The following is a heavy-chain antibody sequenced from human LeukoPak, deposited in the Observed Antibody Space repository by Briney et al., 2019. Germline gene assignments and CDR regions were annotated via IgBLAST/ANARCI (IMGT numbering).Heavy chain of an antibody. CDR1: GYSISSGYY. V-gene: IGHV4-38-2*01. J-gene: IGHJ6*03. CDR3: ARHPAASYYDFWSGYPNYYYYMDV. Sequence: SETLSLTCAVPGYSISSGYYWGWIRQPPGKGLEWIGSIYHSGSTYYNPSLKSRVTISVDTSKNQFSLKLSSVTAADTAVYYCARHPAASYYDFWSGYPNYYYYMDVWGKGTTVTVSS. CDR2: IYHSGST. D-gene: IGHD3-3*01.